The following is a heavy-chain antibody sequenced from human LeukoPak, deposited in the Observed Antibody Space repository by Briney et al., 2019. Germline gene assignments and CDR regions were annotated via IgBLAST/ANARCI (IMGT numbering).Heavy chain of an antibody. CDR1: GFTFSSHW. CDR2: ISGSGGST. D-gene: IGHD6-6*01. CDR3: AKDREYSSSAGPDY. Sequence: GGSLRLSCGASGFTFSSHWMSWVRQAPGKGLEWVSAISGSGGSTYYADSVKGRFTISRDNSKNTLYLQMNSLRAEDTAVYYCAKDREYSSSAGPDYWGQGTLVTVSS. V-gene: IGHV3-23*01. J-gene: IGHJ4*02.